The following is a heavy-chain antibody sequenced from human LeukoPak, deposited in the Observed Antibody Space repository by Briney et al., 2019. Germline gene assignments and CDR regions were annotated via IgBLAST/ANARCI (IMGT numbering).Heavy chain of an antibody. V-gene: IGHV1-24*01. J-gene: IGHJ4*02. D-gene: IGHD1-26*01. CDR2: FDPEDGET. CDR1: GCTLTELS. CDR3: ATGWRYSGSYNFDY. Sequence: ASVTVSCTVSGCTLTELSMHWVRQAPGKGLEWMGGFDPEDGETIYAQKFQGRVTMTEDTSTDTAYMELSSLRSEDTAVYYCATGWRYSGSYNFDYWGQGTLVTVSS.